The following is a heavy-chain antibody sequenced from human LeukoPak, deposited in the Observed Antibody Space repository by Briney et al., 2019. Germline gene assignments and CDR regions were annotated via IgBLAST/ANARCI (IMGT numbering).Heavy chain of an antibody. CDR2: FDPEDGET. CDR1: GYTLTELS. D-gene: IGHD2-2*01. J-gene: IGHJ1*01. CDR3: ATNGYQLLADVVYFQH. Sequence: GASVKVSCKVSGYTLTELSMHWVRQAPGKGLEWMGGFDPEDGETIYAQKFQGRVTMTEDTSTDTAYMELSNLRSEDTAVYYCATNGYQLLADVVYFQHWGQGTLVTVSS. V-gene: IGHV1-24*01.